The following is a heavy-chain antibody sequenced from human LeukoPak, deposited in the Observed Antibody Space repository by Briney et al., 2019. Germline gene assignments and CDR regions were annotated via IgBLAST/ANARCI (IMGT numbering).Heavy chain of an antibody. D-gene: IGHD7-27*01. V-gene: IGHV1-8*01. CDR2: MSPSTGNT. CDR1: GYTFTSYD. Sequence: RASVKVSRKASGYTFTSYDINWVRQATGQGFEWMGWMSPSTGNTGYAQKFQGRVTMTRYTSVSTAYMELSSLRSEDTAVYYCVGGAPNWGFDFWGQGTLVTVSS. CDR3: VGGAPNWGFDF. J-gene: IGHJ4*02.